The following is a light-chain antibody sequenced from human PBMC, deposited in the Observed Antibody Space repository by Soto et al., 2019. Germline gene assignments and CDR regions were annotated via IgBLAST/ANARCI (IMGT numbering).Light chain of an antibody. Sequence: QSVLTQPPSASGTPGQRVTISCSGSNSNIGSNTVNWYQQLPGTAPKLLIYSNNQRPSGVPGRFSDSKSGTSASLAISGLHSEDEADYYCASWDDSLNGVVFGGGTKLTVL. J-gene: IGLJ2*01. CDR3: ASWDDSLNGVV. CDR1: NSNIGSNT. V-gene: IGLV1-44*01. CDR2: SNN.